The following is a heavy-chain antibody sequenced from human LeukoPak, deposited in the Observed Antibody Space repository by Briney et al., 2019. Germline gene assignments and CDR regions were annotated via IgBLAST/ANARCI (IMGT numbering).Heavy chain of an antibody. Sequence: ASVKVSCKASGYTFTGYYMHWVRQAPGQGLEWMGWNNPNSGGTNYAQKFQGRVTMTRDTSISTAYMELSRLRSDDTAVYYCARDLVDIVATTYIAFDYWGQGTLVTVSS. V-gene: IGHV1-2*02. CDR2: NNPNSGGT. CDR3: ARDLVDIVATTYIAFDY. D-gene: IGHD5-12*01. J-gene: IGHJ4*02. CDR1: GYTFTGYY.